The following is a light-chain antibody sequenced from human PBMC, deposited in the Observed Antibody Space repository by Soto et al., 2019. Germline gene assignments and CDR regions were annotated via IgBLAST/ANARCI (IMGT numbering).Light chain of an antibody. CDR2: EVS. CDR3: CSYAGSSTLL. CDR1: NSDVGRHNL. Sequence: QSVLTQSASVSGSPGQSITISCTATNSDVGRHNLVSWYQHHPGKAPKLIIYEVSNRPSGVSNRFSGSKSGNTASLTISGLQAGDEADYYCCSYAGSSTLLFGGGTKVTVL. V-gene: IGLV2-23*02. J-gene: IGLJ3*02.